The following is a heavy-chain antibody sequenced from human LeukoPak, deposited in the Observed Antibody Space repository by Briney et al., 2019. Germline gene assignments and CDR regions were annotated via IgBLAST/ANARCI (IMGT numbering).Heavy chain of an antibody. J-gene: IGHJ4*02. V-gene: IGHV4-34*01. Sequence: SETLSLPCAVYGGSFSGYYWSWIRQPPGKGLEWIGEINHSGSTNYNPSLKSRVTISVDTSKNQFSLKLSSVTAADTAVYYCARARGSGSYYSSHFFDYWGQGTLVTVSS. D-gene: IGHD3-10*01. CDR2: INHSGST. CDR3: ARARGSGSYYSSHFFDY. CDR1: GGSFSGYY.